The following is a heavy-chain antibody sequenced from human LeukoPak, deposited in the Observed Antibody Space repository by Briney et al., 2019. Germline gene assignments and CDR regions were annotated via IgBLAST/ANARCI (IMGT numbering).Heavy chain of an antibody. D-gene: IGHD6-19*01. V-gene: IGHV3-15*01. CDR1: GFTFSNAW. CDR2: IKSKTDGGTT. CDR3: TTEYSSGAFDY. J-gene: IGHJ4*02. Sequence: GGFLRLSCAASGFTFSNAWMSWVRQAPGKGLEWVGRIKSKTDGGTTDYAAPVKGRFTISRDDSKNTLYLQMNSLKTEDTAVYYCTTEYSSGAFDYWGQGTLVTVSS.